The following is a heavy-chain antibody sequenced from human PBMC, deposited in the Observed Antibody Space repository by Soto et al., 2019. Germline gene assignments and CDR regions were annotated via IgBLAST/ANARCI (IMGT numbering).Heavy chain of an antibody. J-gene: IGHJ6*02. CDR2: ISPYNGHT. D-gene: IGHD2-2*01. Sequence: QVQLVQSAGEVKKPGASVKVSCKASGYSFTSYGISWVRRAPGQGLEWMGWISPYNGHTQFVERFQGRVTMTTDTSTKTAYMELRNLRSEDTAHYYCARDLTIVPATHPRLENYGMDVLGQGTTVIVSS. CDR1: GYSFTSYG. V-gene: IGHV1-18*01. CDR3: ARDLTIVPATHPRLENYGMDV.